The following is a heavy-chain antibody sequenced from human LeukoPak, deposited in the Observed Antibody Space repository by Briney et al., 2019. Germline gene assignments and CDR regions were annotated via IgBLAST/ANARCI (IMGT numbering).Heavy chain of an antibody. Sequence: GGSLRLSCAASGFTFSSYAMNWVRQAPGKGLEWVSGISGNGDTTYYADSVKGRFTISRDNSKNTLYLQMNSLRAEDTAVYYCAKDRGYYVDTGTINFWGQGTLVTVSS. CDR1: GFTFSSYA. J-gene: IGHJ4*02. D-gene: IGHD2-15*01. CDR3: AKDRGYYVDTGTINF. V-gene: IGHV3-23*01. CDR2: ISGNGDTT.